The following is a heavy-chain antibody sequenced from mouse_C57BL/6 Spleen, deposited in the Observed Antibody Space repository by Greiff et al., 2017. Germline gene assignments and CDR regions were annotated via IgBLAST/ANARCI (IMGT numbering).Heavy chain of an antibody. Sequence: EVQLVESEGGLVQPGSSMKLSCTASGFTFSDYYMAWVRQVPEKGLEWVANINYDGSSTYYLDSLKSRFIISRDNAKNILYLQMSSLKSEDTATYYCARADYYGSSYYFDSWGQGTTLTVSS. CDR3: ARADYYGSSYYFDS. V-gene: IGHV5-16*01. D-gene: IGHD1-1*01. J-gene: IGHJ2*01. CDR1: GFTFSDYY. CDR2: INYDGSST.